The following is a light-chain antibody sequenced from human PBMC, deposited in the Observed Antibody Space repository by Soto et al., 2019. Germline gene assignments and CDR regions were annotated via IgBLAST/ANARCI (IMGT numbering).Light chain of an antibody. Sequence: QSALTQPASVSGSPGQSITISCTGTSSDVGGYNYVSWYQQHPGKAPKLMIYDVSNRPSGVSNRFSGSKSGNTASLTNSGLQAEDEADYYCSSYTSSSTGNVFGTGTKLTVL. CDR2: DVS. V-gene: IGLV2-14*01. CDR3: SSYTSSSTGNV. J-gene: IGLJ1*01. CDR1: SSDVGGYNY.